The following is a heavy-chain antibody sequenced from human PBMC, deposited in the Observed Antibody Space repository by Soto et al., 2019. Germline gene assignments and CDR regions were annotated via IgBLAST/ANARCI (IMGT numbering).Heavy chain of an antibody. CDR3: ARGSVRRVRAGIYCYYYGMDV. J-gene: IGHJ6*02. V-gene: IGHV1-2*04. D-gene: IGHD3-10*01. CDR2: INPNSGGT. Sequence: ASVKVSCKASGYTFTGYYMHWVRQASGQGLEWMGWINPNSGGTNYAQKFQGWVTMTRDTSISTAYMELSGLRSDDTAVYYCARGSVRRVRAGIYCYYYGMDVWGQGTTVTVSS. CDR1: GYTFTGYY.